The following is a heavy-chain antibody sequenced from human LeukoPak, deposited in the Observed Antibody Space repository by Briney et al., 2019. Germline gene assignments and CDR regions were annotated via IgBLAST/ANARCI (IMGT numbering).Heavy chain of an antibody. D-gene: IGHD4-11*01. J-gene: IGHJ2*01. CDR3: AKDFLVTTGWYLDL. Sequence: GGSLRLSCAASGLTFDDYAMHWVRHAPGKGLEWVSLISGDGTTTYYADSVKGRFTISRDNSKNSLYLQMSSLRTQDTALYYCAKDFLVTTGWYLDLWGRGTLVTVSS. V-gene: IGHV3-43*02. CDR1: GLTFDDYA. CDR2: ISGDGTTT.